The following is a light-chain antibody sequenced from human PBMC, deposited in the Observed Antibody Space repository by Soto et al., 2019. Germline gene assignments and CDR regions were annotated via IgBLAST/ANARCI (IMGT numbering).Light chain of an antibody. Sequence: AIRMTQSPSSLSASTGDRVTITCRARQGISSYLAWYQQKPWKAPKLLIYAASTLQSGVPSRFSGSGSGTDFTLTISCLQSEDFATYYCQQYYSYPLAFGGGTKVEIK. CDR2: AAS. V-gene: IGKV1-8*01. CDR3: QQYYSYPLA. CDR1: QGISSY. J-gene: IGKJ4*01.